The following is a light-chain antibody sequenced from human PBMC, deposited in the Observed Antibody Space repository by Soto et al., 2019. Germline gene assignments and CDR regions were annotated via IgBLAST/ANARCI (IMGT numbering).Light chain of an antibody. Sequence: QSALTQPPSVSGSPGQSVTISCSGTSSDIGGYSFVSWYQQHPGNTPKLIIYDVRNRPSGVPDRFSGSKSGNTASLTISGLQAEDEDDYYCCSYAGTYSVIFCGGTKLTFL. CDR1: SSDIGGYSF. V-gene: IGLV2-11*01. J-gene: IGLJ2*01. CDR2: DVR. CDR3: CSYAGTYSVI.